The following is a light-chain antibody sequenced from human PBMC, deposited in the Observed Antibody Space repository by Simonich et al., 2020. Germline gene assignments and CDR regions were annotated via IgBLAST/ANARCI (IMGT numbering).Light chain of an antibody. Sequence: DIVMTQSPLSLPVTPGEPASISCSSSHGLLHSNGYNYLDWYLQKPGQSPQLLIYLGSNRASGVPDRFSGRGSGTDFTLKISRVEAEDVGVYYCMQALQTPYTFGQGTKLEIK. J-gene: IGKJ2*01. V-gene: IGKV2-28*01. CDR3: MQALQTPYT. CDR1: HGLLHSNGYNY. CDR2: LGS.